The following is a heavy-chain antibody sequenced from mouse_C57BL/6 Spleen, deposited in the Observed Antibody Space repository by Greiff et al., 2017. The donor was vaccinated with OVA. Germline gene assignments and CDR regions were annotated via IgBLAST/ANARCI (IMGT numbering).Heavy chain of an antibody. D-gene: IGHD4-1*01. CDR2: IRNKANGYTT. CDR3: ARYGVVGGTRGFDY. V-gene: IGHV7-3*01. Sequence: EVMLVESGGGLVQPGGSLSLSCAASGFTFTDYYMSWVRQPPGKALEWLGFIRNKANGYTTEYSASVKGRFTISRDNSQSILYLQMNALRAEDSATYYCARYGVVGGTRGFDYWGQGTTLTVSS. CDR1: GFTFTDYY. J-gene: IGHJ2*01.